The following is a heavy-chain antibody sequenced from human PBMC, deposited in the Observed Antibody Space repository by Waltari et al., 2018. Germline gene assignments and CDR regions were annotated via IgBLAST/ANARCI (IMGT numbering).Heavy chain of an antibody. CDR1: GGSISSRSYY. CDR2: IYYSGST. V-gene: IGHV4-39*01. D-gene: IGHD3-22*01. J-gene: IGHJ4*02. CDR3: ARRYDSSGYYYHYYFDY. Sequence: QLQLQESGQGLVKPSETLSLTCTVSGGSISSRSYYWGWIRQPPGTGLEWIGTIYYSGSTYYNPSLKSRVTISVDTSKNQFSLKLSSVTAADTAVYYCARRYDSSGYYYHYYFDYWGQGTLVTVSS.